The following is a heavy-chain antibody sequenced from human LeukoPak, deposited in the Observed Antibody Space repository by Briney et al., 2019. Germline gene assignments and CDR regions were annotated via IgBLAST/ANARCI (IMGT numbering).Heavy chain of an antibody. CDR1: SGSMSGYY. Sequence: SETLSLTCAVSSGSMSGYYWSWIRQPPGKGLEWIAYVYVTGTTNYNPSLKTRATISMDTSKNQLSLTLTSVTAADTAVYHCARVGSGGAWFDFWGQGTLVSVSS. CDR3: ARVGSGGAWFDF. V-gene: IGHV4-59*01. J-gene: IGHJ4*02. CDR2: VYVTGTT. D-gene: IGHD6-19*01.